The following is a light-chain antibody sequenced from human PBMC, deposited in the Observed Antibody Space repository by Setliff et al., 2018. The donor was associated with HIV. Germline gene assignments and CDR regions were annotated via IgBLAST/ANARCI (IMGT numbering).Light chain of an antibody. J-gene: IGLJ1*01. CDR3: CSYAGSHTFV. V-gene: IGLV2-14*01. CDR2: EVY. Sequence: QSALAQPASVSGSPGQSITVTCPGTSNDVGGLHTVSWYQHHPGKAPKLIIYEVYNRPSGFSDRFSGSKSGNTASLTISRLRAEDEADYYCCSYAGSHTFVFGTGTKVTVL. CDR1: SNDVGGLHT.